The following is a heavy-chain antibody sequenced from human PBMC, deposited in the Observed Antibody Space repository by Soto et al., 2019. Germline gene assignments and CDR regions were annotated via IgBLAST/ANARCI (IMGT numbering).Heavy chain of an antibody. V-gene: IGHV1-18*01. Sequence: QIQVVQSGAEVKKPGASVKVSCKASGYSFTSYGISWVRQAPGQGLEWMGWISGYNGNTKYAQKFQGRVTMTTDTTTSTADMELRSLRSDDTAVYYCARVPAASGSRLYGMDVWGQGTTVTVSS. J-gene: IGHJ6*02. CDR3: ARVPAASGSRLYGMDV. CDR2: ISGYNGNT. D-gene: IGHD3-22*01. CDR1: GYSFTSYG.